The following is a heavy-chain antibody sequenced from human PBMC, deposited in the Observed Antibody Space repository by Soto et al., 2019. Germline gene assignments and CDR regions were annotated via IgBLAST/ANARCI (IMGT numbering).Heavy chain of an antibody. CDR1: GYTFTSYD. V-gene: IGHV1-8*01. Sequence: QVQLVQSGAEVKKPGASVKVSCKTSGYTFTSYDINWVRQATGQGLEWMGWMNPNSGNTAYAQKFQGRVTMTRNTSISTAYIALSSLRSQDTAVYYCARERSRGAVDIWGQGAMVTVSS. CDR2: MNPNSGNT. J-gene: IGHJ3*02. CDR3: ARERSRGAVDI.